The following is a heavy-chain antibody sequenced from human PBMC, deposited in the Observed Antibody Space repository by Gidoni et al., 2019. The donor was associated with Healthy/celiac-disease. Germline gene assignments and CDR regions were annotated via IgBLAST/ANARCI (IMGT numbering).Heavy chain of an antibody. CDR3: AKDHISSSWRRHYYYGMDV. Sequence: EVQRVEAGGGLVQPGGSLRLTCAASGFTFSSSDMSWVSQAPGKGLAWVSAISGSGGSTYYADSVKGRFTISRDNSKNTLYLQMNSLRAEDTAVYYCAKDHISSSWRRHYYYGMDVWGQGTTVTVSS. CDR2: ISGSGGST. D-gene: IGHD6-13*01. J-gene: IGHJ6*02. V-gene: IGHV3-23*04. CDR1: GFTFSSSD.